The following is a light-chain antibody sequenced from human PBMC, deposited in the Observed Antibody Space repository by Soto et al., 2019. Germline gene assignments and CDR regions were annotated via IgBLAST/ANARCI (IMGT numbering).Light chain of an antibody. Sequence: EIVMTQSPATLSVSPGERATVSCRASQSVSSNLAWYQQKPGQAPRLLMYGASTRADGIPARFTGSGSGTEFTLTISSLQSEDFAIYYCQQYNNWPITFGQGTRLEIK. CDR2: GAS. J-gene: IGKJ5*01. V-gene: IGKV3-15*01. CDR1: QSVSSN. CDR3: QQYNNWPIT.